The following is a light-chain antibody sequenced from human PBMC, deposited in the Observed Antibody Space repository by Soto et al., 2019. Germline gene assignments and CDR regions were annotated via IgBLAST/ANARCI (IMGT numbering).Light chain of an antibody. J-gene: IGKJ5*01. CDR2: DAS. V-gene: IGKV3-11*01. CDR3: QQRSNWS. Sequence: EIVLTQSPATLSSSPGERATLSCRASQSVSSNLAWYQQKPGQAPRLLIYDASNRATGIPARFSGSGSGTDFTLTISSLEPEDFAVYYCQQRSNWSFGQGTRLEIK. CDR1: QSVSSN.